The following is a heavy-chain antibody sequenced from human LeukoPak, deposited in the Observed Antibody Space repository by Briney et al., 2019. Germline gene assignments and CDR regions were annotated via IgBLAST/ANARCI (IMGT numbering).Heavy chain of an antibody. D-gene: IGHD6-19*01. CDR1: GFTFSSYE. CDR3: ARDGQWLVRGRFDY. Sequence: GGSLRLSCAASGFTFSSYEMNWVRQAPGKGLEWVSYISSSGSTIYCADSVKGRFTISRDNAKNSLYLQMNSLRAEDTAVYYCARDGQWLVRGRFDYWGQGTLVTVSS. J-gene: IGHJ4*02. V-gene: IGHV3-48*03. CDR2: ISSSGSTI.